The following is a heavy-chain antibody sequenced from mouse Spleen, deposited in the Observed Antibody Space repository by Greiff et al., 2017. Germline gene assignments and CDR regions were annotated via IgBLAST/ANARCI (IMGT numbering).Heavy chain of an antibody. D-gene: IGHD1-1*01. Sequence: EVKVVESGGGLVQPGGSLKLSCAASGFTFSDYYMYWVRQTPEKRLEWVAYISNGGGSTYYPDTVKGRFTISRDNAKNTLYLQMSRLKSEDTAMYYCARPFTTVVGPYWYFDVWGTGTTVTVSS. CDR2: ISNGGGST. V-gene: IGHV5-12*01. CDR1: GFTFSDYY. CDR3: ARPFTTVVGPYWYFDV. J-gene: IGHJ1*03.